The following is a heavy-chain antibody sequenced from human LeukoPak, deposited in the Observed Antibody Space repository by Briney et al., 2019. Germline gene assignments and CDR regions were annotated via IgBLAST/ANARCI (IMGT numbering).Heavy chain of an antibody. V-gene: IGHV1-69*05. CDR3: AKDDLTTKAHHYMDV. D-gene: IGHD4-11*01. J-gene: IGHJ6*03. Sequence: ASVKVSCKASGGTFSSYAISWVRQAPGQGLEWMGGIIPIFGTANYAQKFQGRVTITTDESTSTAYMELSILRTEDTAGYYCAKDDLTTKAHHYMDVWGKGTTVTVSS. CDR1: GGTFSSYA. CDR2: IIPIFGTA.